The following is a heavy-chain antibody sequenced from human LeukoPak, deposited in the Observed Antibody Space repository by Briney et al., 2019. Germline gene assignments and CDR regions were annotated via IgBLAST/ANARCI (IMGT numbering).Heavy chain of an antibody. CDR2: IYPGDSDT. CDR1: GYSFTSYW. J-gene: IGHJ4*02. Sequence: GESLKISCKGSGYSFTSYWIGWARQMPGKGLEWMGIIYPGDSDTRYSPSFQGQVTISADRSITTAYLQWSSLKASDTAMYYCARHYGYSYGTLYLDYWGQGTLVTVSS. D-gene: IGHD5-18*01. CDR3: ARHYGYSYGTLYLDY. V-gene: IGHV5-51*01.